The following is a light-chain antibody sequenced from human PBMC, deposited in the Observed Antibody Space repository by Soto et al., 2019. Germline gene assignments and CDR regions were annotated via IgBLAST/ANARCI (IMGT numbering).Light chain of an antibody. V-gene: IGKV3-20*01. CDR3: QQYGSSPSYT. CDR2: GAS. Sequence: EIVLTQSPGTLSLSPGERATLSCRASQSVSSSYLAWYQQKPGQAPRLLIYGASSRPTGIPDRFSGSGSGTDFNLTISRLEPEDFAVYYCQQYGSSPSYTFGQGTKVEIK. J-gene: IGKJ2*01. CDR1: QSVSSSY.